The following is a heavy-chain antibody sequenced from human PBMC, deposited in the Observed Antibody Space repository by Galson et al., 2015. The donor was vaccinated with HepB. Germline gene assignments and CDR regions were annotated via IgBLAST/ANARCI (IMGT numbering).Heavy chain of an antibody. Sequence: SLRLSCAASGVTLSNYGMHWVRQAPGKGLEWVAVVSYDGGTKYYADSVKGRFTISKDKSRNTVYLQMDTLRPEYTAVYFCAREGDTYRSGRYGSWGQGTLVTASS. J-gene: IGHJ4*02. V-gene: IGHV3-30*03. CDR3: AREGDTYRSGRYGS. CDR1: GVTLSNYG. D-gene: IGHD6-13*01. CDR2: VSYDGGTK.